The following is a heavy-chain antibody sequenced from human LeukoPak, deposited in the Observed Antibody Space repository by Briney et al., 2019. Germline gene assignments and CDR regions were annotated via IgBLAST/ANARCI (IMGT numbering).Heavy chain of an antibody. V-gene: IGHV4-34*01. CDR3: ARGFLRRIRFHDSSGYYLNYFDY. Sequence: SETLSLTCAVYGGSFSGYYWSWIRQPPGKGLEWIGEINHSGSTNYNPSLKSRVTISVDTSKNQFSLKLSSVTAADTAVYYCARGFLRRIRFHDSSGYYLNYFDYWGQGTLVTVSS. J-gene: IGHJ4*02. CDR2: INHSGST. D-gene: IGHD3-22*01. CDR1: GGSFSGYY.